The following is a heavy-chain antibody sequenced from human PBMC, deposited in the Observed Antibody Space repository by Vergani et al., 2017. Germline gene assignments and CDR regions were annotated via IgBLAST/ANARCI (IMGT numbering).Heavy chain of an antibody. CDR1: GYTFTSYD. J-gene: IGHJ5*02. Sequence: QVPLVQSGAAVKKPGASVKVSCKASGYTFTSYDINWVRQATGQGLEWMGWMNPNSGNTGYAQKFQGRVTITRNTSISTAYMELRSLRSDDTAVYYCARDRNYDILTGYQYNWFDPWGQGTLVTVSS. CDR2: MNPNSGNT. V-gene: IGHV1-8*03. D-gene: IGHD3-9*01. CDR3: ARDRNYDILTGYQYNWFDP.